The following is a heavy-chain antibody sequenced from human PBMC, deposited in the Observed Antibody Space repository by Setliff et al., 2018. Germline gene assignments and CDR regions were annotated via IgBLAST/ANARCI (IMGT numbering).Heavy chain of an antibody. CDR3: ARDGVYYGMDV. J-gene: IGHJ6*02. V-gene: IGHV3-11*04. Sequence: PGGSLRLSCEASGFTLDDYYMTWIRQAPGKGLEWISYISSSGYTIYYANSVKGRFSISRDNAKNSLFLEMNSLRAEDTGVYYCARDGVYYGMDVWGQGTSVTVSS. CDR2: ISSSGYTI. CDR1: GFTLDDYY.